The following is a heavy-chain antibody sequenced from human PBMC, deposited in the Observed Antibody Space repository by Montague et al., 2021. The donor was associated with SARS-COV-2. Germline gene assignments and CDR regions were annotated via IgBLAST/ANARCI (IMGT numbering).Heavy chain of an antibody. D-gene: IGHD3-16*01. CDR1: GFSLDSSGVG. Sequence: PALVKPTQTLTLTCTFSGFSLDSSGVGVSWIRQPPGKALECLALIYWNGDKRYSPSLKNRLTVSKDTSRNQVVLTVTNMDPVDTATYYCAHKKIGWPTEFGDWGQGILVTVSS. CDR2: IYWNGDK. J-gene: IGHJ4*02. V-gene: IGHV2-5*01. CDR3: AHKKIGWPTEFGD.